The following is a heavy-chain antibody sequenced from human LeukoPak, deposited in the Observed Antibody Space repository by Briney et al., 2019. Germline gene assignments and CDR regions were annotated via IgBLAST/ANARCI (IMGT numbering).Heavy chain of an antibody. CDR3: ASDGSGSYYFDY. Sequence: GGSLRLSCAASGFTVSSNYMSWVRQAPGKGLEWVSVIYSGGSTYYADSVKSRFTISRDNSKNTLYLQMNSLRAEDTAVYYCASDGSGSYYFDYWGQGTLVTVSS. D-gene: IGHD3-10*01. J-gene: IGHJ4*02. CDR1: GFTVSSNY. V-gene: IGHV3-66*01. CDR2: IYSGGST.